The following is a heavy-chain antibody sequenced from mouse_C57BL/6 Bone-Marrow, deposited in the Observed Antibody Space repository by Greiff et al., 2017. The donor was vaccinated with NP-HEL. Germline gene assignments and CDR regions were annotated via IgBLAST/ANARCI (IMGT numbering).Heavy chain of an antibody. V-gene: IGHV5-4*01. D-gene: IGHD1-2*01. CDR2: ISDGGSYT. CDR1: GFTFSSYA. Sequence: EVQLVESGGGLVKPGGSLKLSCAASGFTFSSYAMSWVRQTPEKRLEWVATISDGGSYTYYPDNVKGRITISRDNAKNNLYLQMSHLKSEDTAMYYCARGTASGDYWGQGTTLTVSS. CDR3: ARGTASGDY. J-gene: IGHJ2*01.